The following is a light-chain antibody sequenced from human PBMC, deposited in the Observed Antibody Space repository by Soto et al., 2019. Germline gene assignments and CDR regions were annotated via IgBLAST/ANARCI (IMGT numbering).Light chain of an antibody. V-gene: IGKV3-15*01. CDR2: DAS. CDR3: QQYNNWPLT. CDR1: QSITGN. Sequence: EIVMTQSPATLSVSPGERATLSCRASQSITGNLIWYQQKPGQAPRLLIYDASTRATGIPARFSGSGSGTEFTLTISSLQSEDFAVYYCQQYNNWPLTFGGGTKVEIK. J-gene: IGKJ4*01.